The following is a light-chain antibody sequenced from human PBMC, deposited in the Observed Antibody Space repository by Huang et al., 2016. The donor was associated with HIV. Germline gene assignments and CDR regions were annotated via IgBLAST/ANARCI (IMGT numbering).Light chain of an antibody. CDR2: DAS. J-gene: IGKJ4*01. CDR3: QQRSRT. CDR1: QSISNY. V-gene: IGKV3-11*01. Sequence: EIVLTQSPATLSLSPGERATLSCRASQSISNYLAWYQQKPGQAPRLLIYDASNRATGIPARFRGSGSGTDFTLTISSLESEDFAVYYCQQRSRTFGGGTKVEIK.